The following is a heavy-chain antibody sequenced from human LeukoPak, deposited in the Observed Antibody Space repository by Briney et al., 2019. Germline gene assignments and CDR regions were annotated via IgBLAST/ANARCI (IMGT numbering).Heavy chain of an antibody. V-gene: IGHV4-59*11. Sequence: SETLSLTCAVSTDSFSSHYWTWIRQPPGKGLEWIGYISYIGSTNYNPSLKSRVTISIDTSKNQFSLKLSSVTAADTAVYYCARDLVTVTKGFDIWGQGTMVSVSS. CDR2: ISYIGST. CDR1: TDSFSSHY. J-gene: IGHJ3*02. D-gene: IGHD4-17*01. CDR3: ARDLVTVTKGFDI.